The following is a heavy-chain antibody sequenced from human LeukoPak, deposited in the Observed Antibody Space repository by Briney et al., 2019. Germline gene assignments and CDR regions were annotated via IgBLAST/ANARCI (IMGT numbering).Heavy chain of an antibody. Sequence: ASVKVSCKASGYTFTSYDINWVRQATGQGLERMGWMNPNSGNTGYAQKFQGRVTITRNTSISTAYMELSSLRSEDTAVYYCARSLRFLEWLYRAPCFGYWGQGTLVTVSS. CDR3: ARSLRFLEWLYRAPCFGY. CDR2: MNPNSGNT. CDR1: GYTFTSYD. D-gene: IGHD3-3*01. V-gene: IGHV1-8*03. J-gene: IGHJ4*02.